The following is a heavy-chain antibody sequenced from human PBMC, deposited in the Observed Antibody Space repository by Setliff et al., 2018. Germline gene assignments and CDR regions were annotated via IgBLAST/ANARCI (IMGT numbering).Heavy chain of an antibody. V-gene: IGHV1-2*06. D-gene: IGHD6-6*01. CDR2: INPSSGGT. J-gene: IGHJ6*03. CDR1: RYTFNDYY. Sequence: ASVKVSCKAFRYTFNDYYIHWVRQTPGQGLEWMGRINPSSGGTDDAQNFLGRVTMTRDTAISTAYMELSRLTSDDMAVYYCARAEYTSSSLYYYMDVWGKGTTVTVSS. CDR3: ARAEYTSSSLYYYMDV.